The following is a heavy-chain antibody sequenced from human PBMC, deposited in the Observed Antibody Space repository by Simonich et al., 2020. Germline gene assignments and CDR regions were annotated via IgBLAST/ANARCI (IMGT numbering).Heavy chain of an antibody. D-gene: IGHD1-26*01. J-gene: IGHJ5*02. Sequence: EVQLVESGGGLVQPGGSLRLSCAASGFTFSSYDMHWVRQATRRGLEVFSAIGTAGDTYYPGSVKGRFTISRENAKNSLYLQMNSLRAGDTAVYYCARGGYSGSYNWFGPWGQGTLVTVSS. V-gene: IGHV3-13*01. CDR1: GFTFSSYD. CDR3: ARGGYSGSYNWFGP. CDR2: IGTAGDT.